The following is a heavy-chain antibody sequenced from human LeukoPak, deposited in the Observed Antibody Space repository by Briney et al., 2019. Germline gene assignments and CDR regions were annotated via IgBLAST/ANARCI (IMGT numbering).Heavy chain of an antibody. J-gene: IGHJ3*02. Sequence: GRSLRLSCAASGFTFSTYAIHWVRQAPGKGLEWVAVISFDGVNTFYADSVKGRFTISRDNSKNTLYLQMNSLRAEDTAVYYCARDGVTMVRGVTAFDIWGQGTMVTVSS. CDR3: ARDGVTMVRGVTAFDI. V-gene: IGHV3-30*04. D-gene: IGHD3-10*01. CDR2: ISFDGVNT. CDR1: GFTFSTYA.